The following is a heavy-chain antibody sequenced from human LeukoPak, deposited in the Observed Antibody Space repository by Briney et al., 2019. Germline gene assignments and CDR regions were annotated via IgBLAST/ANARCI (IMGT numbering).Heavy chain of an antibody. J-gene: IGHJ4*02. V-gene: IGHV1-8*02. CDR3: ASLLGNYYDSSGPEGY. CDR1: GYTFTSHG. Sequence: ASVKVSCKASGYTFTSHGISWVRQAPGQGLEWMGWMNPNSGNTGYAQKFQGRVTMTRNTSISTAYMELSSLRSEDTAVYYCASLLGNYYDSSGPEGYWGQGTLVTVSS. D-gene: IGHD3-22*01. CDR2: MNPNSGNT.